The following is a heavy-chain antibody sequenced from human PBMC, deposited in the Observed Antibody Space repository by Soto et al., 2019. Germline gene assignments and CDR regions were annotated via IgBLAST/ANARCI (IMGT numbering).Heavy chain of an antibody. CDR2: IGSSGSTI. Sequence: LRLSCAASGFTFSSFEMNWVRQAPGKGLEWVSKIGSSGSTIWYADSVKGRFTISRDNAKNSLYLQMNSLRGEDTAVYYCARATYSSSYYFDSWGQRTLVTVSS. D-gene: IGHD6-6*01. V-gene: IGHV3-48*03. CDR1: GFTFSSFE. J-gene: IGHJ4*02. CDR3: ARATYSSSYYFDS.